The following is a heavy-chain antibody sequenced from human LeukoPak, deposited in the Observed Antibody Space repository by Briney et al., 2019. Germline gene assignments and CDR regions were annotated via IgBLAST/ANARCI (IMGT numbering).Heavy chain of an antibody. CDR3: ARHYMVRDRSAFDY. CDR1: GGSFSGYY. V-gene: IGHV4-34*01. CDR2: INHSGST. Sequence: SETLSLTCAVYGGSFSGYYWSWIRQPPGKGLEWIGEINHSGSTNYNPSLKSRVTISVDTSKNQFSLKLSSVTAADTAVYYCARHYMVRDRSAFDYWGQGTLVTVSS. D-gene: IGHD3-10*01. J-gene: IGHJ4*02.